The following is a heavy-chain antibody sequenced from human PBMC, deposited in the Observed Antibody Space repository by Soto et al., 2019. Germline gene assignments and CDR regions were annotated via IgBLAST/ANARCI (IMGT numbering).Heavy chain of an antibody. CDR2: IGTLADT. J-gene: IGHJ5*02. D-gene: IGHD3-16*01. CDR3: ARQVAYWHWGGGWFDP. CDR1: GFTFSTYD. Sequence: EVQLVESGGGLVQPGGSLRLSCAASGFTFSTYDMHWVRQAPGKGLEWVSAIGTLADTFYADSVKGRFTISRENAKSSMQLQMNSLGGGDAAVYYCARQVAYWHWGGGWFDPWGQGTLVTVSS. V-gene: IGHV3-13*01.